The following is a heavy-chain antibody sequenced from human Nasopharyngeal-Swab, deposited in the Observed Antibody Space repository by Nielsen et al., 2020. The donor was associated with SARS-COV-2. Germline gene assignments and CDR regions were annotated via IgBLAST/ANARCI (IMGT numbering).Heavy chain of an antibody. CDR3: ARGTMTYSSGDLYYYYGMDV. Sequence: SVKVSCKASGGTFSSYAISWVRQAPGQGLEWMGGIIPIFGTANYAQKFQGRVTITADESTSTAYMELSSLRSEDTAVYYCARGTMTYSSGDLYYYYGMDVWGQGTTVTVSS. CDR2: IIPIFGTA. V-gene: IGHV1-69*13. CDR1: GGTFSSYA. J-gene: IGHJ6*02. D-gene: IGHD6-19*01.